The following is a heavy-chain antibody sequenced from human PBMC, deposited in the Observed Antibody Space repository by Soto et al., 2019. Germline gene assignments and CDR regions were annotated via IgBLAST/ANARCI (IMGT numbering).Heavy chain of an antibody. CDR3: GPRDPGHY. V-gene: IGHV1-46*01. CDR2: ISPDGGRT. CDR1: GYTFTTYY. Sequence: ASVKVSCKASGYTFTTYYMHWVRQAPGQGLEWMGIISPDGGRTSYAQKFQGRVTMTRETATSTVYMELRSRRSEDRAGYYCGPRDPGHYWGQGTLVTLSS. J-gene: IGHJ4*02.